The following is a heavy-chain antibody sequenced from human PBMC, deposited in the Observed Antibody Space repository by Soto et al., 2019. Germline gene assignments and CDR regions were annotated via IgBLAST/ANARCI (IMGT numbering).Heavy chain of an antibody. Sequence: GGSLRLSCAASGFTVSSKYMTWVRQAPGKGLEWVSLIQSGGTTYYADSVKGRFTISRDTSENTLHLQMDSLRVEDTAVYYCARDPTSLPDYWGQGTLVTVSS. CDR3: ARDPTSLPDY. CDR2: IQSGGTT. J-gene: IGHJ4*02. V-gene: IGHV3-66*01. D-gene: IGHD2-2*01. CDR1: GFTVSSKY.